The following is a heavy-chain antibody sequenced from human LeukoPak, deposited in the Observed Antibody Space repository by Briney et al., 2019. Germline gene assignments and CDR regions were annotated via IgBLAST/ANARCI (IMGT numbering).Heavy chain of an antibody. CDR2: IYTSGST. CDR1: GGSISSGSYY. D-gene: IGHD6-13*01. Sequence: TLSLTCTVSGGSISSGSYYWSWIRQPAGKGLEWIGRIYTSGSTNYNPSLKSRVTISVDTSKNQFSLKLSSATAADTAVYYCARERGSLYYFDYWGQGTLVTVSS. V-gene: IGHV4-61*02. J-gene: IGHJ4*02. CDR3: ARERGSLYYFDY.